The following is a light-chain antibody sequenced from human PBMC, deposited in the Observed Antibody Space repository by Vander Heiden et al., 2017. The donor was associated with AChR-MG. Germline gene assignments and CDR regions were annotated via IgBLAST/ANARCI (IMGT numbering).Light chain of an antibody. J-gene: IGLJ3*02. Sequence: QSALTQPASVSASPGQSITISCTGTSSDVGGYNYVSWYQQHPGKAPKLMIYDVSKRPSVVSNRFSGSKSGNTASLTISGLQAEDEADYYCSSYTSSSTPWVFGGGTKLTVL. CDR1: SSDVGGYNY. V-gene: IGLV2-14*01. CDR3: SSYTSSSTPWV. CDR2: DVS.